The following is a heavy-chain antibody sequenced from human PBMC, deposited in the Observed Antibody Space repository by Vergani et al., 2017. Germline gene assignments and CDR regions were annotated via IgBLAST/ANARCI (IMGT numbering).Heavy chain of an antibody. CDR3: AKDISQWLVSAFDY. V-gene: IGHV3-9*01. CDR1: GITFWKFG. J-gene: IGHJ4*02. CDR2: ISWNSGAV. D-gene: IGHD6-19*01. Sequence: EVDLVESGGGLAQPGGSLRLSCEASGITFWKFGMHWVRQGPGKGLEWVSGISWNSGAVDYADSVRGRFTISRDNSKNTLYLQMNSLRAEDTAVYYCAKDISQWLVSAFDYWGQGTLVTVSS.